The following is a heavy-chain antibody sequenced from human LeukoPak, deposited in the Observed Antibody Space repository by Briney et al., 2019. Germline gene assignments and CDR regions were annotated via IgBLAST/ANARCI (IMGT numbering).Heavy chain of an antibody. CDR1: GFSFSNAW. V-gene: IGHV3-15*01. Sequence: GGSLRLSCAASGFSFSNAWMSWDRQAPGKGLEWVGRVKSKTDGETTDYAAPVKGRFTISRDDSKNMLYLQMNSLKTEDTAVYYCTTDSRFKGSSRSPFGFWGQGTLVTVSS. J-gene: IGHJ4*02. CDR3: TTDSRFKGSSRSPFGF. D-gene: IGHD6-13*01. CDR2: VKSKTDGETT.